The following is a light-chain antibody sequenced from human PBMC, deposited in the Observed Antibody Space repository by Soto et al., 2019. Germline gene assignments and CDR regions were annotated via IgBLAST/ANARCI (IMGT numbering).Light chain of an antibody. J-gene: IGLJ1*01. CDR1: SSDVGGYHY. Sequence: QSLLTQSPSASGTPGQRVTISCTGTSSDVGGYHYVSWYQLHPGKAPKLILFEVSNRPSGVSYRFSGSKSGNTASLTISGLQADDEADYFCSSYSISTAYLFGTGTKLTVL. CDR2: EVS. CDR3: SSYSISTAYL. V-gene: IGLV2-14*01.